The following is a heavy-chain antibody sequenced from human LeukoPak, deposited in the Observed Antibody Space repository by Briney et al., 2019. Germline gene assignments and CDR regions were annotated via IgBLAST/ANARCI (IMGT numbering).Heavy chain of an antibody. CDR3: ARVFSSAYDTSFDY. J-gene: IGHJ4*02. CDR1: GDSVSSNSAA. D-gene: IGHD5-12*01. V-gene: IGHV6-1*01. CDR2: TYYRSKWYN. Sequence: SQTLSLTCAISGDSVSSNSAAWNWIRQSPSRGLEWLGRTYYRSKWYNGYAVSVKSRATINPDASKNQFSLQLNSVTPEDTAVYYCARVFSSAYDTSFDYWGQGTLVTVSS.